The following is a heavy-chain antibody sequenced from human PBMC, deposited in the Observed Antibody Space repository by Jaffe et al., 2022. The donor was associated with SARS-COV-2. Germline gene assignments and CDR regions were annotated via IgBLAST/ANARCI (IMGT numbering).Heavy chain of an antibody. Sequence: QVQLVESGGGVVQPGRSLRLSCAASGFTFSSYAMHWVRQAPGKGLEWVAVISYDGSNKYYADSVKGRFTISRDNSKNTLYLQMNSLRAEDTAVYYCASLYCSGGSCYPLSRYYYYGMDVWGQGTTVTVSS. CDR3: ASLYCSGGSCYPLSRYYYYGMDV. V-gene: IGHV3-30-3*01. D-gene: IGHD2-15*01. CDR1: GFTFSSYA. J-gene: IGHJ6*02. CDR2: ISYDGSNK.